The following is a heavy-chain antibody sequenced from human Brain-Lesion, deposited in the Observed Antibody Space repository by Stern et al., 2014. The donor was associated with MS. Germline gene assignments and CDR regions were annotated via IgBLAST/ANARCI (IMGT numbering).Heavy chain of an antibody. V-gene: IGHV4-4*02. CDR3: ARFPASRPHVFDS. J-gene: IGHJ4*02. CDR1: GGSISSSNW. D-gene: IGHD6-13*01. Sequence: VQLVESGPGLVKPSGTLSLTCAVSGGSISSSNWWSWVRQSPGKGLEWIGESAHSGSTISNPSLKSRVTVSDDKSKNRFSRNLRSVPAADTAVYFCARFPASRPHVFDSWGQGTLVTVSS. CDR2: SAHSGST.